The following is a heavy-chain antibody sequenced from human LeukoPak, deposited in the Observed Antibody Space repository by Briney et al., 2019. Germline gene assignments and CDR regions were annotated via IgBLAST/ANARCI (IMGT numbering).Heavy chain of an antibody. CDR1: GCLLNKYA. V-gene: IGHV3-64*04. CDR3: AGDAGPRDDGSGSYLGY. D-gene: IGHD3-10*01. Sequence: GSLILPCSASGCLLNKYAVHRFRHAPGKGLEYVSGIVSCGGNTYYAASVKGRFTIFRNNANKSLYLQLISLRSEDTAVFYYAGDAGPRDDGSGSYLGYWGQGTLVTVSS. CDR2: IVSCGGNT. J-gene: IGHJ4*02.